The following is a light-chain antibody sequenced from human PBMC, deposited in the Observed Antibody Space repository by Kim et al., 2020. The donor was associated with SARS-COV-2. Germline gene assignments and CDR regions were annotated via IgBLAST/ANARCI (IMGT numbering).Light chain of an antibody. CDR2: AAS. CDR1: QGISNY. V-gene: IGKV1-27*01. J-gene: IGKJ5*01. CDR3: QKYNSALGVT. Sequence: SVGDRVTIPCRASQGISNYLALDQQKPGKVPKLLIYAASTLPSGVPSRFSGGGSGTDFTLTISSLQPEDVATYYCQKYNSALGVTFGQGTRLEIK.